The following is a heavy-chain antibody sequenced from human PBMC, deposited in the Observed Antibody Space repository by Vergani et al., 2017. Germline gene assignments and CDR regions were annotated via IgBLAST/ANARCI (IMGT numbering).Heavy chain of an antibody. CDR3: ARERVGSGWYWAKYYYYYMDV. J-gene: IGHJ6*03. D-gene: IGHD6-19*01. CDR1: GFTFSSYA. CDR2: ISYDGSNK. Sequence: QVQLVESGGGVVQPGRSLRLSCAASGFTFSSYAMHWVRQAPGKGLEWVAVISYDGSNKYYADSVKGRFTISRDNSKNTLYLQMNSLRAEDTAVYYCARERVGSGWYWAKYYYYYMDVWGKGTTVTVSS. V-gene: IGHV3-30-3*01.